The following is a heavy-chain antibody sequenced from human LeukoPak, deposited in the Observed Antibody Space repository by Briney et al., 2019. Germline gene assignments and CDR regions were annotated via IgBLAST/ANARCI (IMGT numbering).Heavy chain of an antibody. CDR2: IFSSGST. Sequence: SETLSLTCTVSGGSISNYYWSWIRQPPGKGLEWIGYIFSSGSTNYNPSLQSRVTISLVTSTDQFSLRLRSVTAADTAVYYCARAGRFLGMDVWGQGTTVTVSS. CDR3: ARAGRFLGMDV. D-gene: IGHD3-10*01. J-gene: IGHJ6*02. CDR1: GGSISNYY. V-gene: IGHV4-59*01.